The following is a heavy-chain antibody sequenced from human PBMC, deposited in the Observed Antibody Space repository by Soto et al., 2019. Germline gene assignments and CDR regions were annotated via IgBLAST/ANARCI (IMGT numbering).Heavy chain of an antibody. Sequence: PGGSLRLSCAASGFTFSDYGMHWVRQAPGKGLEWLAVIWYDGSNEYYADSVKGRFTISRDNSDNTLFLQMTRVRAEDTAVYYCARADEVTAYSPRFEYWGQGTLVTVPQ. CDR2: IWYDGSNE. J-gene: IGHJ4*02. CDR1: GFTFSDYG. V-gene: IGHV3-33*01. CDR3: ARADEVTAYSPRFEY. D-gene: IGHD2-21*02.